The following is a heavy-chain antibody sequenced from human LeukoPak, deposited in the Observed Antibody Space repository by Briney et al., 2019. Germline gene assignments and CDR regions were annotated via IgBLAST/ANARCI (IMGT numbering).Heavy chain of an antibody. J-gene: IGHJ5*02. CDR2: INPSGGST. CDR3: ARARTDYYDSSGYYHNWFDP. Sequence: ASVKVSCKASGYXFSGHYIHWVRQAPGQGLEWMGIINPSGGSTSYAQKFQGRVTMTRDTSTSTVYMELSSLRSEDTAVYYCARARTDYYDSSGYYHNWFDPWGQGTLVTVSS. V-gene: IGHV1-46*01. D-gene: IGHD3-22*01. CDR1: GYXFSGHY.